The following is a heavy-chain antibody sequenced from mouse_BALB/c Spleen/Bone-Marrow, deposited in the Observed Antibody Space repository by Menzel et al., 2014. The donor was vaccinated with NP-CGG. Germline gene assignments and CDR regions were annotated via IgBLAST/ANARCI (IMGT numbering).Heavy chain of an antibody. J-gene: IGHJ1*01. CDR2: IRNKANGYTT. CDR1: GFTFTDYY. V-gene: IGHV7-3*02. D-gene: IGHD1-2*01. Sequence: EVMLVESGGGLVQPGGSLRLSCATSGFTFTDYYMSWVRQPPGEALEWLGLIRNKANGYTTEYSASVKGRFTISRDNSQSILCLQMNTLRAEDSATYYCARDNYYGYHWYFDVWGAGTTVTVSS. CDR3: ARDNYYGYHWYFDV.